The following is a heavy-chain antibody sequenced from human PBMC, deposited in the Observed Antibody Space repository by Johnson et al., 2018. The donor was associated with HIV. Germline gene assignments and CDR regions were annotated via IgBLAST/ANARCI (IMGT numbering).Heavy chain of an antibody. Sequence: QVQLVESGGGVVQPGRSLRLSCAASGFTFSSYAMHWVRQAPGKGLEWVAVISYDGSNKYYADSVKGRFTIARDNSKTTLYLQMNSLRAEDTAAYYCARERGRIAADAFDIWGQGTMVTVSS. CDR3: ARERGRIAADAFDI. CDR2: ISYDGSNK. V-gene: IGHV3-30*04. CDR1: GFTFSSYA. D-gene: IGHD6-13*01. J-gene: IGHJ3*02.